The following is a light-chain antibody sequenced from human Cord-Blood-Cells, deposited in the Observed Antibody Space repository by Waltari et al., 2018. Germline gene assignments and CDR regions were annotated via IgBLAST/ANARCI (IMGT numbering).Light chain of an antibody. V-gene: IGKV1-17*03. CDR2: AAS. J-gene: IGKJ1*01. CDR3: LQHNSYPHT. CDR1: QGISNY. Sequence: DIQMTQSPSAMSASVGDRVTIPCRASQGISNYLAWFQQQPGQVPKRLIYAASSLQSGVPSRFSGSGYGTEFTLTISSLQPEDFATYYCLQHNSYPHTFGQGTKVEIK.